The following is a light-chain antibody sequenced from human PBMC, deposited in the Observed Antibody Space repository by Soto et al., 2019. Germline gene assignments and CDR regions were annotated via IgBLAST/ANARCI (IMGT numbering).Light chain of an antibody. V-gene: IGKV1-9*01. J-gene: IGKJ3*01. Sequence: DIQLTQSPSFLSASVGDRVTITCRASQGISSYLAWYQQKPGKAPKLLIYAASTLQSGVPSRFSGNGSGTEFTLTISSLQPEDFATYYCQQLNSYPRVTFGPGTKVDIK. CDR3: QQLNSYPRVT. CDR2: AAS. CDR1: QGISSY.